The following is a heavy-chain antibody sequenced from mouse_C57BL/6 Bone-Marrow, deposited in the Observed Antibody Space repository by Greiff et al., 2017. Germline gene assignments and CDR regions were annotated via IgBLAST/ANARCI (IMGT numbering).Heavy chain of an antibody. Sequence: EVKLVESGGGLVQPGGSLKLSCAASGFTFSDYYMYWVRQTPEKRLEWVAYISNGGGSTYYPDTVKGRFTISRDNAKNTLYLQRSRLKSEDTAMYYCARRPWGGYAMDYWGQGTSVTVSS. J-gene: IGHJ4*01. V-gene: IGHV5-12*01. CDR1: GFTFSDYY. CDR3: ARRPWGGYAMDY. CDR2: ISNGGGST.